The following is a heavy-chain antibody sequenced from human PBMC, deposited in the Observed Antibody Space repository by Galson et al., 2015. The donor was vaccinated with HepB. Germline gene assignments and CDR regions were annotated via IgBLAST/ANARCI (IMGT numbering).Heavy chain of an antibody. CDR1: GGTFSRYA. CDR2: IIPIFGTA. J-gene: IGHJ4*02. Sequence: SVKVSCKASGGTFSRYAISWARQAPGQGLEWMGGIIPIFGTANYAQKFQGRFTITADESTSTAYMELSSLRSEDTAVYYCAIYCSSTSCYVSGRQGMPALDYWGQGTLVTVSS. V-gene: IGHV1-69*13. CDR3: AIYCSSTSCYVSGRQGMPALDY. D-gene: IGHD2-2*01.